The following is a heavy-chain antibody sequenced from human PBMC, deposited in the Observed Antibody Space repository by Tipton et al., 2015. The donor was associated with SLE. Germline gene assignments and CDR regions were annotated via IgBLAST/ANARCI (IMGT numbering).Heavy chain of an antibody. J-gene: IGHJ6*02. D-gene: IGHD3-22*01. CDR3: ARSRWNYDSSRYYYYGMDV. CDR2: IYTSGST. Sequence: LRLSCTVSGGSISSYYWSWIRQPAGKGLEWIGRIYTSGSTNYNPSLKSRVTISVDTSKNQFSLKLSSVTAADTAVYYCARSRWNYDSSRYYYYGMDVWGQGTTVTVSS. CDR1: GGSISSYY. V-gene: IGHV4-4*07.